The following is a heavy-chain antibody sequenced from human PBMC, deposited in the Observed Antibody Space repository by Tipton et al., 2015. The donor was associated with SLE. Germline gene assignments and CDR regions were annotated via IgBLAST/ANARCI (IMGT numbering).Heavy chain of an antibody. Sequence: TLSLTCAVYGGSFSGYYWSWIRQPPGKGLEWIGEINHSGSTNYNPSLKSRVTISVDTSKNQFSLKLSSVTAADTAAYYCARLTIFGVVIIGNYYYYMDVWGKGTRSPSP. CDR3: ARLTIFGVVIIGNYYYYMDV. J-gene: IGHJ6*03. V-gene: IGHV4-34*01. CDR1: GGSFSGYY. D-gene: IGHD3-3*01. CDR2: INHSGST.